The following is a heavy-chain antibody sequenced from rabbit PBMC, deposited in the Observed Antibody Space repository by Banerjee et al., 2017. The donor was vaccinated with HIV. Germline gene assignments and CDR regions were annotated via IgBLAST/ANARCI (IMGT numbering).Heavy chain of an antibody. Sequence: QEQLEESGGDLVKPEGSLTLTCTASGFTLSSYWMCWVRQAPGKGLEWIACIDTGRDSTYYASWAKGRFTVSKTSSTTVTLQMTSLTAADTATYFCARYYAAYVTFNLWGQGTLVTVS. CDR1: GFTLSSYW. D-gene: IGHD6-1*01. CDR2: IDTGRDST. CDR3: ARYYAAYVTFNL. V-gene: IGHV1S45*01. J-gene: IGHJ4*01.